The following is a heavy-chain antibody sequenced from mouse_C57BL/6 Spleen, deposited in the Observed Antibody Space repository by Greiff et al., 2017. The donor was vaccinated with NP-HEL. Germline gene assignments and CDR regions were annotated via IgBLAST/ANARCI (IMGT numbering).Heavy chain of an antibody. V-gene: IGHV1-18*01. D-gene: IGHD1-1*01. CDR3: ARDLLGSSYWYFDV. CDR1: GYTFTDYN. CDR2: INPNNGGT. Sequence: EVQLQQSGPELVKPGASVKIPCKASGYTFTDYNMDWVKQSHGKSLEWIGDINPNNGGTIYNQKFKGKATLTVDKSSSTAYMELRSLTSEDTAVYYCARDLLGSSYWYFDVWGTGTTVTVSS. J-gene: IGHJ1*03.